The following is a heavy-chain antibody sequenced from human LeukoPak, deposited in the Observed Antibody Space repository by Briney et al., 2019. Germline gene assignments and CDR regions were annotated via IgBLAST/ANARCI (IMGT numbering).Heavy chain of an antibody. CDR3: ARGAWYNSAYTALHYFDY. J-gene: IGHJ4*02. CDR1: GYTFTNYD. Sequence: ASVRVSCKASGYTFTNYDINWVRQATGQGLEWMGWMNPNNGNAGYAQKFQDKVTMTRDTSISTAYTELSSLRSEDTAIYYCARGAWYNSAYTALHYFDYWGQGTLVTVSS. V-gene: IGHV1-8*01. D-gene: IGHD6-19*01. CDR2: MNPNNGNA.